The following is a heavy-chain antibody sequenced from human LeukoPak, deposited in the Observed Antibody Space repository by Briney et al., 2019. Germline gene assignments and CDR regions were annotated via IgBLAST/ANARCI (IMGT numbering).Heavy chain of an antibody. CDR1: GYTFTSYG. Sequence: ASVKVSCKASGYTFTSYGISWVRQAPGQGPEWMGWISAYNGNTNYAQKLQGRVTMTTDTSTSTAYMELRSLRSDDTAVYYCAGDSYGYWFDYWGQGTLVTVSS. J-gene: IGHJ4*02. CDR3: AGDSYGYWFDY. V-gene: IGHV1-18*01. CDR2: ISAYNGNT. D-gene: IGHD5-18*01.